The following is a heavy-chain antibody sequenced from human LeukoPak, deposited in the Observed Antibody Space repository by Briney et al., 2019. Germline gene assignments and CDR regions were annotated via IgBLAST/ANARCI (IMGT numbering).Heavy chain of an antibody. V-gene: IGHV4-30-4*08. Sequence: PSETLSLTCTVSGGSISGADYYWSWIRQPPGKGLEWIGYIYYSGSTYYNPSLKSRVTLSVDTSNNQFSLRLSSVTAADTAVYYCARARDTNPFDYWGQGTLVTVSS. D-gene: IGHD5-24*01. CDR1: GGSISGADYY. CDR2: IYYSGST. CDR3: ARARDTNPFDY. J-gene: IGHJ4*02.